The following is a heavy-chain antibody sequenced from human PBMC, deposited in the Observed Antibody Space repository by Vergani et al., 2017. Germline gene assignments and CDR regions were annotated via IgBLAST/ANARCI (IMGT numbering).Heavy chain of an antibody. CDR3: AKVGGLGNIYYYYYMDV. V-gene: IGHV3-30*02. D-gene: IGHD2/OR15-2a*01. CDR1: GFTFSSYG. J-gene: IGHJ6*03. Sequence: QVQLVESGGGVVQPGRSLRLSCAASGFTFSSYGMHWVRQAPGKGLGWVAVIRYDGSNKYYADSVKGRFTISRDNSKNTLYLQMNSLRAEDTAVYYCAKVGGLGNIYYYYYMDVWGKGTTVTVSS. CDR2: IRYDGSNK.